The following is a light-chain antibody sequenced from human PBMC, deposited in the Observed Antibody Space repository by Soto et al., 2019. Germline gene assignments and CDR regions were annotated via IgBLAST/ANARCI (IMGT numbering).Light chain of an antibody. J-gene: IGLJ1*01. CDR1: TSDVGGYNY. CDR3: SSYTSSRTLFV. CDR2: EVS. V-gene: IGLV2-14*01. Sequence: QSALTQPSSVSGSPGQSITISCTGTTSDVGGYNYVSWYQQHPGKAPKLTIYEVSNRPSGVSNRFSGSKSGNTASLNISGLQAEVEADYYCSSYTSSRTLFVFATGTKLTVL.